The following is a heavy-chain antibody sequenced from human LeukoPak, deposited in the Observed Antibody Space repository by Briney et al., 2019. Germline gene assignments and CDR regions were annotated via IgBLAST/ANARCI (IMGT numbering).Heavy chain of an antibody. CDR3: AKGDSNYRYSSGDY. CDR2: ISASGAYT. Sequence: PGGSLRLSCAASGFTFNNFAMSWVRQAPGNGLEWVSVISASGAYTLYADSVKGRFTISRDNSKTTLYLQMNSLRAEDTAVYYCAKGDSNYRYSSGDYWGQGTLVTVSS. J-gene: IGHJ4*02. D-gene: IGHD6-19*01. V-gene: IGHV3-23*01. CDR1: GFTFNNFA.